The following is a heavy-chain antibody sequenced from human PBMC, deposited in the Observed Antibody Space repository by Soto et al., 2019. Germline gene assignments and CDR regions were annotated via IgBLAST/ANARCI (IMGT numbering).Heavy chain of an antibody. CDR1: GFTFSSYA. V-gene: IGHV3-23*01. J-gene: IGHJ6*02. Sequence: GGSLRLSCAASGFTFSSYAMKWVREAPGKGLEWVSLIGESGTPTYYAGSVKGRSTISRDNSGNTLFLEMYSLRAEDTAVYYCARYIPGVRYYGMDVWGQGTTVTVSS. CDR2: IGESGTPT. CDR3: ARYIPGVRYYGMDV. D-gene: IGHD2-2*01.